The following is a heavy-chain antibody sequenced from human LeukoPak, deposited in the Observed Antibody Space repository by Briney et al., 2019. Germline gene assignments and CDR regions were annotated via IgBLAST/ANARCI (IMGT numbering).Heavy chain of an antibody. D-gene: IGHD5-12*01. CDR1: GYTFTSYS. V-gene: IGHV1-46*01. CDR3: ARGWATINY. Sequence: GASVKVSCKASGYTFTSYSMYWVRQAPGQGLEWMGVINPSGGGTTYAQKFQGRVTMTSDTSTSTAYMELSSLRSEDTAVYYCARGWATINYWGQGTLVIVSS. CDR2: INPSGGGT. J-gene: IGHJ4*02.